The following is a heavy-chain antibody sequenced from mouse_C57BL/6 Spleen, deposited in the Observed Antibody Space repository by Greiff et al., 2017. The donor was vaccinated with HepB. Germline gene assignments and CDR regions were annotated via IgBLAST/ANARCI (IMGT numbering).Heavy chain of an antibody. D-gene: IGHD4-1*01. Sequence: EVQRVESGGGLVKPGGSLKLSCAASGFTFSDYGMHWVRQAPEKGLEWVAYISSGSSTIYYADTVKGRFTISRDNAKNNLFLQMTSLRSEDTAMYYCARLGWDGAYWGQGTLVTVSA. J-gene: IGHJ3*01. CDR3: ARLGWDGAY. CDR1: GFTFSDYG. V-gene: IGHV5-17*01. CDR2: ISSGSSTI.